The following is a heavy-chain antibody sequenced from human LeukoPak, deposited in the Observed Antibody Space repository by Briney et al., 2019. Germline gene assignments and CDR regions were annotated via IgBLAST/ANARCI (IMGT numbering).Heavy chain of an antibody. V-gene: IGHV3-30-3*01. Sequence: PGGSLRLSCAASGFSLSSSAVHWVRQARGKGLEWLAVISYDGFNKYYADSVKGRFTISRDISKNTLYLQMNSLRLEDSGVYFCARGREYSPGSSWGQGTLVTVSS. J-gene: IGHJ5*02. CDR3: ARGREYSPGSS. D-gene: IGHD2/OR15-2a*01. CDR2: ISYDGFNK. CDR1: GFSLSSSA.